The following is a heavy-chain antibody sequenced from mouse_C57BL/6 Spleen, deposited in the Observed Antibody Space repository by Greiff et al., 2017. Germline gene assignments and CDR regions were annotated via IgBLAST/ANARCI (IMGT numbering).Heavy chain of an antibody. V-gene: IGHV1-82*01. J-gene: IGHJ4*01. CDR1: GYAFSSSW. CDR3: ARVYYGSSYDYAMDY. Sequence: VQLQQSGPELVKPGASVKISCKASGYAFSSSWMNWVKQRPGKGLEWIGRIYPGDGDTNYNGKFNGKATLTADKSSSTAYMQLSSLTSEDSAVYFCARVYYGSSYDYAMDYWGQGTSVTVSA. D-gene: IGHD1-1*01. CDR2: IYPGDGDT.